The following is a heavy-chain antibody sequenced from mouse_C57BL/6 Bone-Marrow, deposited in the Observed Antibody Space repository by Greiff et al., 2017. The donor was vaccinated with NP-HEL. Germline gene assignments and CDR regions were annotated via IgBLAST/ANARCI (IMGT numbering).Heavy chain of an antibody. CDR2: IRSKSSNYAT. J-gene: IGHJ2*01. D-gene: IGHD2-4*01. V-gene: IGHV10-3*01. CDR1: GFTFNTYA. Sequence: EVQGVESGGGLVQPKGSLKLSCAASGFTFNTYAMHWVRQAPGKGLEWVARIRSKSSNYATYYADSVKDRFTISRDDSQSMLYLQRNNLKTEDTAMYYCVREGRFNDYDDDWGQGTTLTVSS. CDR3: VREGRFNDYDDD.